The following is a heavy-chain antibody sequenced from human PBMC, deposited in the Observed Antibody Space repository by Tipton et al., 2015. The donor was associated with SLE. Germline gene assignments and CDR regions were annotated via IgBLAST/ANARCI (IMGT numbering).Heavy chain of an antibody. CDR2: IYYSGST. Sequence: TLSLTCTVSGGSISSSSYYWGWIRQPPGKGLEWIGSIYYSGSTYYNPSLKSRVTISVDTSKTQFSLKLSSVTAADTAVYYCAREKQQMVPGPYYYMDVWDKGTTVTVSS. D-gene: IGHD6-13*01. CDR3: AREKQQMVPGPYYYMDV. V-gene: IGHV4-39*07. CDR1: GGSISSSSYY. J-gene: IGHJ6*03.